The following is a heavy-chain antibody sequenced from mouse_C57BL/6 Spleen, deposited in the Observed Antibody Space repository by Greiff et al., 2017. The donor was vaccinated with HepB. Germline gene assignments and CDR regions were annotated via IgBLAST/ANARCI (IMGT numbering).Heavy chain of an antibody. V-gene: IGHV1-69*01. CDR2: IDPSDSYT. CDR3: ARALYGNWFAY. J-gene: IGHJ3*01. D-gene: IGHD2-1*01. Sequence: VQLQQPGAELVMPGASVKLSCKASGYTFTSYWMHWVKQRPGQGLEWIGEIDPSDSYTNYNQKFKGKSTLTVDKSSSTAYMQLSSLTSEDSAVYYCARALYGNWFAYWGQGTLVTVSA. CDR1: GYTFTSYW.